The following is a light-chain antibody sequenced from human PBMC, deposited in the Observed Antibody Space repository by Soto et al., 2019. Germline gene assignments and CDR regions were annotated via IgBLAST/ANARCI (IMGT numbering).Light chain of an antibody. Sequence: DIQMTQSPSSLSASVRDRVTITCRASQGISNYLAWYQQKPGKVPKLLIYAAPTLQSGVPSRFSGSGSGTDFTLTISSLQPEDVANYYCQKYDSAPWTFGQGTKVDIK. J-gene: IGKJ1*01. CDR1: QGISNY. CDR3: QKYDSAPWT. V-gene: IGKV1-27*01. CDR2: AAP.